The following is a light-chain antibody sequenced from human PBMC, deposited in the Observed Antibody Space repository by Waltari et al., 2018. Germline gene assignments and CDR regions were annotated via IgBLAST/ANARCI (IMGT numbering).Light chain of an antibody. J-gene: IGKJ1*01. CDR3: QQHYTTPWT. V-gene: IGKV4-1*01. CDR2: WAS. Sequence: DIVMTQSPDSLAVSLGERATIHCNSSQTVLYSANNKNYLTWYQHKPGQPPKLLISWASIRESGVPDRVTGSGSGTDFTLTISSLQAEDVAVYYCQQHYTTPWTFGQGTKVEIK. CDR1: QTVLYSANNKNY.